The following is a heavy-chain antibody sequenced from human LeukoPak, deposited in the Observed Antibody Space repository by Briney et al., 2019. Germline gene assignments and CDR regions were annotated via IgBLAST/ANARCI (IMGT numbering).Heavy chain of an antibody. J-gene: IGHJ5*01. Sequence: ASVKVSCKASGYTFSVYYIHWVRQASGQGLEWMGWISPKSGGTNYAQNFQGRVTVTRDTSINTAYMELSRLRPDDTAVYYCARHNYDFDFDSWGQGALVTVSS. D-gene: IGHD3-3*01. V-gene: IGHV1-2*02. CDR1: GYTFSVYY. CDR3: ARHNYDFDFDS. CDR2: ISPKSGGT.